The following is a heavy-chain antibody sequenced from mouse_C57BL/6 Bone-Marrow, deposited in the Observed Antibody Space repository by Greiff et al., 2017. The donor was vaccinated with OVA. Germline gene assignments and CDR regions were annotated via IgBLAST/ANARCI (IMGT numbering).Heavy chain of an antibody. D-gene: IGHD2-3*01. J-gene: IGHJ2*01. V-gene: IGHV5-6*02. CDR1: GFTFSSYG. CDR2: ISSGGSYT. Sequence: DVKLVESGGDLVKPGGSLKLSCAASGFTFSSYGMSWVRQTPDKRLEWVATISSGGSYTYYPDSVKGRFTISRDNAKNTLYLQMSSLKSEDTAMYYCARNRWLLRFDYWGQGTTLTVSS. CDR3: ARNRWLLRFDY.